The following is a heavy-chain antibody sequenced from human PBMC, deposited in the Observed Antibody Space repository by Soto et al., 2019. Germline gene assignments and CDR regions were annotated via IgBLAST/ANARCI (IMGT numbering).Heavy chain of an antibody. V-gene: IGHV4-61*03. Sequence: QVQLQESGPGLVKPSETLSLTCNVSGTSVTSYSYYWNWIRQTSGKGLVWIGYVFTSGNTNYNPSSKGRASTSVDAYKTHFSPTLTSVTAADTAVYYCTTARITMVAYYWGPGTLVTVSS. J-gene: IGHJ4*02. CDR1: GTSVTSYSYY. CDR2: VFTSGNT. D-gene: IGHD3-10*01. CDR3: TTARITMVAYY.